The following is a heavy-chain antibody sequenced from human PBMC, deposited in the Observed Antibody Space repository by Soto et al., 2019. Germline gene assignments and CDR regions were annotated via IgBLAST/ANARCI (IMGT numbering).Heavy chain of an antibody. Sequence: SETLSLTCTVSGGSISSYYWSWIRQPPGKGLEWIGYIYYSGSTNYNPSLKSRVTISVDTSKNQFSLKLSSVTAADTAVYYCARGLAAAGYYYYGMDVWGQGATVTVSS. CDR2: IYYSGST. V-gene: IGHV4-59*01. CDR3: ARGLAAAGYYYYGMDV. D-gene: IGHD6-13*01. CDR1: GGSISSYY. J-gene: IGHJ6*02.